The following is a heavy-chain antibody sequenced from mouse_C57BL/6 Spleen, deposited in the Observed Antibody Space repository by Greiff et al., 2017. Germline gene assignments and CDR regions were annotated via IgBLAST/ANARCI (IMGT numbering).Heavy chain of an antibody. Sequence: EVQLKESGAELVKPGASVKLSCTASGYNITDYYMHWVKQRPDQGLEWIGRIDPADGVTNYDPKFKGKATMTADKSSTPAYMQLSSLTSEDSAVYYCGNYDDGSTCSNRGQAALGPVSA. V-gene: IGHV14-2*01. J-gene: IGHJ3*01. CDR2: IDPADGVT. D-gene: IGHD1-1*01. CDR3: GNYDDGSTCSN. CDR1: GYNITDYY.